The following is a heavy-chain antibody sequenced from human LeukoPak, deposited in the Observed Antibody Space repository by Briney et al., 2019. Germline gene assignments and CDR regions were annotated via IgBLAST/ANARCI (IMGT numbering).Heavy chain of an antibody. CDR1: GFTFSSYA. Sequence: GGSLRLSCAASGFTFSSYAMSWVHQAPGKGLEWVSAISGSGGSIYYADSVKGRFTISRDNSKNTLYLQMNSLRAEDTAVYYCAKDPPYGDYFDYWGQGTLVTVSS. D-gene: IGHD4-17*01. V-gene: IGHV3-23*01. CDR3: AKDPPYGDYFDY. J-gene: IGHJ4*02. CDR2: ISGSGGSI.